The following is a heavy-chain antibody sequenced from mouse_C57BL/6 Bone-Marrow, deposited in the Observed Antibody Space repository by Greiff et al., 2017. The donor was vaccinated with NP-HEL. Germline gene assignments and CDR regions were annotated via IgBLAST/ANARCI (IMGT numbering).Heavy chain of an antibody. D-gene: IGHD2-3*01. CDR3: TRDDGYYYAMDY. CDR1: GFTFSDAW. V-gene: IGHV6-6*01. CDR2: IRNKANNHAT. Sequence: EVQVVESGGGLVQPGGSMKLSCAASGFTFSDAWMDWVRQSPEKGLEWVAEIRNKANNHATYYAESVKGRFTISRDDSKSSVYLQMNSLRAEDTGIYYCTRDDGYYYAMDYWGQGTSVTVSS. J-gene: IGHJ4*01.